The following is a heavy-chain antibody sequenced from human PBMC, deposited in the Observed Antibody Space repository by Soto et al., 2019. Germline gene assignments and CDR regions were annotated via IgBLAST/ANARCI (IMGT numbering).Heavy chain of an antibody. V-gene: IGHV4-59*01. Sequence: SETLSLTCTVSGGSISSYYWSWIRQPPGKGLDWIGYIYYSGSTNYNPSLKSRVTISVDTSKNQFSLKLSSVTAADTAVYYCAREVRYSSSSRDYYYYGMDVWGRGTTVTVSS. CDR2: IYYSGST. D-gene: IGHD6-6*01. J-gene: IGHJ6*02. CDR3: AREVRYSSSSRDYYYYGMDV. CDR1: GGSISSYY.